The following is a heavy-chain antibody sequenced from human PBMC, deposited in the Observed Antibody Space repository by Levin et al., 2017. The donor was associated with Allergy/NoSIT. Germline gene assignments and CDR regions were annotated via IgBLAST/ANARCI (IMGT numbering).Heavy chain of an antibody. D-gene: IGHD3-16*01. V-gene: IGHV3-53*01. CDR2: IYSGGST. Sequence: LPGGSLRLSCAASGFTVSRNYMSWVRQAPGKGLEWVSIIYSGGSTYYTDSVKGRFTISRDNSKNTVYLQMNGLRAEDTAVYYCASTSRDIDPGDYVAFDYWGQGTLVTVSS. CDR3: ASTSRDIDPGDYVAFDY. CDR1: GFTVSRNY. J-gene: IGHJ4*02.